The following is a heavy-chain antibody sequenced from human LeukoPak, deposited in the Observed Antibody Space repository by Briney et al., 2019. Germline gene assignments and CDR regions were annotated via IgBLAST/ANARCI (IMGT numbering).Heavy chain of an antibody. D-gene: IGHD3-10*01. CDR3: ARNEVTMVRGVPPDY. V-gene: IGHV4-39*07. CDR2: IYYSGST. J-gene: IGHJ4*02. Sequence: SETLSLTCTVSGGSISSSSYYWGWIRQPPGKGLEWIGSIYYSGSTCYNPSLKSRVTISVDTSKNQFSLKLSSVTAADTAVYYCARNEVTMVRGVPPDYWGQGTLVTVSS. CDR1: GGSISSSSYY.